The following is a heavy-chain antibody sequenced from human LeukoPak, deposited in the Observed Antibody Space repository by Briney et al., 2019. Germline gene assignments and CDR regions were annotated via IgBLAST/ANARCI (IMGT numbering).Heavy chain of an antibody. D-gene: IGHD1-26*01. CDR3: AREGGPLNWFDP. Sequence: SQTLSLTCAISGDSVSSNSAAWNWIRQSPSRDLEWLGRTHYRSKWYNDYAVSVKSRITIKPDTSKNQFSLQLNSVTPEDTAVYYCAREGGPLNWFDPWGQGTLVTVSS. CDR2: THYRSKWYN. V-gene: IGHV6-1*01. J-gene: IGHJ5*02. CDR1: GDSVSSNSAA.